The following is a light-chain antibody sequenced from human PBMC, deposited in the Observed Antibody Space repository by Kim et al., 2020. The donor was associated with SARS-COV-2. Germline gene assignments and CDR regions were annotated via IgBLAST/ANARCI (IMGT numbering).Light chain of an antibody. V-gene: IGKV3-11*01. CDR1: QSVSSY. J-gene: IGKJ4*01. Sequence: EIVLTQSPATLSLSPGERATLSCRASQSVSSYFAWYQQKPGQAPRLLIYDASNRATGIPGRFSGSGSGSDFTLTISSLEPDDIAVYYCQQFTVGAGTKVDIK. CDR2: DAS. CDR3: QQFT.